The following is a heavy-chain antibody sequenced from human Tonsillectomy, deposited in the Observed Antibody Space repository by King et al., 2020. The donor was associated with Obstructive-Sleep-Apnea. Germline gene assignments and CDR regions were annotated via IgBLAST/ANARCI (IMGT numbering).Heavy chain of an antibody. J-gene: IGHJ4*02. CDR1: GGTISSSNW. V-gene: IGHV4-4*02. CDR3: ARNYGSGTYDSYFDY. CDR2: IYPSGTT. Sequence: QLQESGPGLVKPSGTLSLTCAVSGGTISSSNWWSWVRQPPGKGLEWIGEIYPSGTTSYNPSLKSRVTISVDRSKNQFSLNLSSVTAADTAVYYCARNYGSGTYDSYFDYWGQGALVTVSS. D-gene: IGHD3-10*01.